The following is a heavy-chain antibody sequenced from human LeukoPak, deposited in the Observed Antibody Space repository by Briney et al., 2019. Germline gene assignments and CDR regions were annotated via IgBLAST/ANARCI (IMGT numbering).Heavy chain of an antibody. D-gene: IGHD3-10*01. CDR2: INHSGSA. Sequence: PSETLSLTCAAYGGSFSAYYWSWIRQPPGKRLEWIGEINHSGSANYNPSLKSRVTILLDTSKNQFSLNLSSVTAADTAVYYCARRPRGVIIKSWFDSWGQGTLVTVSS. J-gene: IGHJ5*01. CDR3: ARRPRGVIIKSWFDS. V-gene: IGHV4-34*01. CDR1: GGSFSAYY.